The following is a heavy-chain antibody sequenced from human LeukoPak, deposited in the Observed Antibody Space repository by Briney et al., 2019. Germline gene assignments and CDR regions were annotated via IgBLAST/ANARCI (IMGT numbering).Heavy chain of an antibody. CDR2: ISYDGSNK. D-gene: IGHD2-8*01. CDR3: AKDLMGY. CDR1: GFTFSSYA. Sequence: PGGSLRLSCAASGFTFSSYAMHWVRQAPGKGLEWVAVISYDGSNKYYADSVKGRFTISRDNSKNTLYLQMNSLRAEDTAVYYCAKDLMGYWGQGTLVTVSS. J-gene: IGHJ4*02. V-gene: IGHV3-30-3*01.